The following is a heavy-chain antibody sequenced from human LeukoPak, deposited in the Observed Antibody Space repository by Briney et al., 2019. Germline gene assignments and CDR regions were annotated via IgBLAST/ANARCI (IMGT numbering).Heavy chain of an antibody. V-gene: IGHV1-2*02. CDR3: ARDRVGATPTNWFDP. Sequence: GASVKASCKASGYTFTGYYMHWVRQAPGQGLEWMGWINPNSGGTNYAQKFQGRVTMTRDTSISTAYMELSRLRSDDTAVYYCARDRVGATPTNWFDPWGQGTLVTVSS. CDR2: INPNSGGT. D-gene: IGHD1-26*01. J-gene: IGHJ5*02. CDR1: GYTFTGYY.